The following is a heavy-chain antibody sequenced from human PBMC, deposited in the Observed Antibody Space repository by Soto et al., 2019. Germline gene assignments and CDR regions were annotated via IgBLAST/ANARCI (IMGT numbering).Heavy chain of an antibody. CDR2: IYYSGST. V-gene: IGHV4-39*01. CDR3: ARVYNSGSGSNYYFDY. D-gene: IGHD6-19*01. Sequence: PSETLSLTCTVSGGSISSNSYYWGWIRQPPGKGLEWIGSIYYSGSTYYNPSLKSRVTISVDTSKNQFSLKLSSVTAADTAVYYCARVYNSGSGSNYYFDYWGQGTLVTVSS. CDR1: GGSISSNSYY. J-gene: IGHJ4*02.